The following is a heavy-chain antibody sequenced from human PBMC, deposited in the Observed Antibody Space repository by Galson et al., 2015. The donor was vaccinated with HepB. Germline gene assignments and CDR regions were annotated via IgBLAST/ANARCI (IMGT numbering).Heavy chain of an antibody. CDR3: ARDNPVRFRQQLDYHFDY. J-gene: IGHJ4*02. D-gene: IGHD6-13*01. V-gene: IGHV1-3*01. CDR2: INAGSGNT. Sequence: SVKVSCKASGYIFTSYAMHWVRQAPGQSLEWMAWINAGSGNTKYLQRFQGRVTITRDTFASTAYMELRSLRSDDTAVYYCARDNPVRFRQQLDYHFDYWGQGTLVTASS. CDR1: GYIFTSYA.